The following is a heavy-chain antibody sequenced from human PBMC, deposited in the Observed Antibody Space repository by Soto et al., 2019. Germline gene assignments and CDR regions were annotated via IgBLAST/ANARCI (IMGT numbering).Heavy chain of an antibody. V-gene: IGHV1-46*01. D-gene: IGHD2-21*02. J-gene: IGHJ4*02. CDR1: GYTFTGYY. CDR3: AGGNCAGDCYFDY. Sequence: QVQLVQSGTEVKKPGASVKISCKASGYTFTGYYIYWVRQAPGQGLEFMGAINSGGGNTDYAQKFQGRVTGTRDTSTSTVYMELTSLRFDDTAVYYCAGGNCAGDCYFDYWGQGTLVTVSS. CDR2: INSGGGNT.